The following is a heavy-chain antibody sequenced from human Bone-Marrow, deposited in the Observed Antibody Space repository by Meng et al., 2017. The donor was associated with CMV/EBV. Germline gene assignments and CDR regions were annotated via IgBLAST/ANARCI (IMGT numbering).Heavy chain of an antibody. V-gene: IGHV3-66*02. Sequence: GESLKISCSASAFTVSSKYMSWVRQAPGKGLEWLSILYSGGNTYYADSVKGRFTISRDNSKNTLYLQMNILRPEDTAVYYCARHTSDYYYYGIDLWGQGTTVTVSS. J-gene: IGHJ6*02. CDR3: ARHTSDYYYYGIDL. D-gene: IGHD2-2*01. CDR1: AFTVSSKY. CDR2: LYSGGNT.